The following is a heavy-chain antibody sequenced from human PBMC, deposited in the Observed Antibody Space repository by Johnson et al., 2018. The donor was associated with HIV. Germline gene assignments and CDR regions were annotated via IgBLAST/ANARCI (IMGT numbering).Heavy chain of an antibody. Sequence: QMQLVESGGGVVQPGRSLRLSCEASGFTFSSYDMHWVRQAPGKGLEWVAVISYDGSNKYYADSVKGRFTISRDNSKKLLYLQMYSLRAEDTAFYYCARRGITIVADAFDIWGQGTMVTVSS. CDR3: ARRGITIVADAFDI. J-gene: IGHJ3*02. V-gene: IGHV3-30*03. CDR1: GFTFSSYD. D-gene: IGHD3-10*01. CDR2: ISYDGSNK.